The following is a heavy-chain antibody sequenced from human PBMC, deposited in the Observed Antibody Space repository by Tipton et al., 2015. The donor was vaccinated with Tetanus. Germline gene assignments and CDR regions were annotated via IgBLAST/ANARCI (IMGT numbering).Heavy chain of an antibody. V-gene: IGHV3-23*01. CDR2: ISGSGGST. Sequence: AASGFTFSSYAMSWVRQAPGKGLEWVSAISGSGGSTYYADSVKGRFTISRDNSKNTLYLQMNSLRAEDTAVYYCAKKGGVEMATIKEFAFDIWGQGTMVTVSS. CDR1: GFTFSSYA. J-gene: IGHJ3*02. D-gene: IGHD5-24*01. CDR3: AKKGGVEMATIKEFAFDI.